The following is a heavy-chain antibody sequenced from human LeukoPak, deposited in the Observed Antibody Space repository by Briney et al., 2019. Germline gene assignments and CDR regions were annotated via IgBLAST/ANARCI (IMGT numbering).Heavy chain of an antibody. CDR1: GYTFTSYG. V-gene: IGHV1-46*01. D-gene: IGHD1-26*01. J-gene: IGHJ4*02. CDR2: INPSGGST. Sequence: ASVKVSCKASGYTFTSYGISWVRQAPGQGLEWMGIINPSGGSTSYAQKFQGRVTMTRDMSTSTVYMELSSLRSEDTAVYYCASLGANSGSYSYFDYWGQGTLVTVSS. CDR3: ASLGANSGSYSYFDY.